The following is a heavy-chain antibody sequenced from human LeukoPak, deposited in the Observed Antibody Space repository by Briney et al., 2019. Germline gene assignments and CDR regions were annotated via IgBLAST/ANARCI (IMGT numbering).Heavy chain of an antibody. V-gene: IGHV4-59*01. CDR1: GGSMSNYY. J-gene: IGHJ4*02. CDR2: IDDSGST. Sequence: SETLSLTCTVSGGSMSNYYWSWIRQPAGKGLEWIGYIDDSGSTNYNPSLKSRVTVSADTSMTQFSLKLSSVTAADTALYYCARVKVGGRSFASGNYFDYWGQGTPFTVSS. CDR3: ARVKVGGRSFASGNYFDY. D-gene: IGHD1-26*01.